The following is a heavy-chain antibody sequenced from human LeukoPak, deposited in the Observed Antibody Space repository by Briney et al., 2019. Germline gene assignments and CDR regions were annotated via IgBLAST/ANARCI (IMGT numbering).Heavy chain of an antibody. CDR2: ISGSGGST. J-gene: IGHJ4*02. D-gene: IGHD3-10*01. CDR3: AKKGPYYYASGSYTDY. Sequence: GGSLRLSCAASGFTFNSYAMSWVRQAPGKGLEWVSVISGSGGSTNYADSVKGRFTISRDNSKNTLSLQMNTLRAEDTAVYYCAKKGPYYYASGSYTDYWGQGTLVTVSS. V-gene: IGHV3-23*01. CDR1: GFTFNSYA.